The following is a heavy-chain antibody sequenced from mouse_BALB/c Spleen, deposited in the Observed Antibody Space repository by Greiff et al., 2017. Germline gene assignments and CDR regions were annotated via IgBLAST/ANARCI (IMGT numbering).Heavy chain of an antibody. Sequence: VQLQQSGAELVRPGASVTLSCKASGYTFTDYEMHWVKQTPVHGLEWIGAIDPETGGTAYNQKFKGKATLTADKSSSTAYMELRSLTSEDSAVYYCTRGYFDYWGQGTTLTVSS. V-gene: IGHV1-15*01. J-gene: IGHJ2*01. CDR2: IDPETGGT. CDR3: TRGYFDY. CDR1: GYTFTDYE.